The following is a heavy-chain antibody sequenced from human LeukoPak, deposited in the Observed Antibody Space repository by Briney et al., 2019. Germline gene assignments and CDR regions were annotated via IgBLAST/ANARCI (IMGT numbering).Heavy chain of an antibody. CDR3: ARGRTYDFWSGYYNWFDP. D-gene: IGHD3-3*01. V-gene: IGHV4-34*01. CDR1: GGSFSGYY. Sequence: SETLSLTCAVYGGSFSGYYWSWIRQPPGKGLEWIGEINHSGSTNYNPSLKSRVTISVDTSKNQFSLKLSSVTAADTAVYYCARGRTYDFWSGYYNWFDPWGQGTLVTVSS. CDR2: INHSGST. J-gene: IGHJ5*02.